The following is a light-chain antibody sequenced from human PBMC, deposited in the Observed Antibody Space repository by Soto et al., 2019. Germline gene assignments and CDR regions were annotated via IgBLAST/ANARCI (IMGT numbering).Light chain of an antibody. CDR2: EVT. Sequence: QSALTQPASVSGSPGQSITISCTGTSSDVGRFNYVPWFQQHPGKAPKLIIHEVTNRPSGVSTRFSGSKSGNTASLTISGLQAADEADYYCISFTASTTPWVFGGGTKLTVL. CDR3: ISFTASTTPWV. CDR1: SSDVGRFNY. J-gene: IGLJ3*02. V-gene: IGLV2-14*01.